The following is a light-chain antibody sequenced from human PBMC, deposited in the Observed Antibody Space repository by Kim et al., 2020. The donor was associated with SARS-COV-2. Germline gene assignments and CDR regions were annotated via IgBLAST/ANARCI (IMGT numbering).Light chain of an antibody. CDR1: QIGGSY. V-gene: IGKV3-11*01. Sequence: FSPVERTAPYSTASQIGGSYLACYQQKPGRAPRLLIYDTSNRDTGIPARFSGSGSGTDFTLTIRSLEPEYFAVYYCQQRGNWPLTFGGGTKVDIK. CDR2: DTS. J-gene: IGKJ4*01. CDR3: QQRGNWPLT.